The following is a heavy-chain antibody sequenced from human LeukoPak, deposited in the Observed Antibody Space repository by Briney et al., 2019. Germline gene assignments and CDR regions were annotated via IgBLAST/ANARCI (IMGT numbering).Heavy chain of an antibody. CDR1: GYTFTGYY. CDR3: ARVGGEDIVVVPAANFDY. J-gene: IGHJ4*02. D-gene: IGHD2-2*01. CDR2: INPNSGGT. Sequence: ASVKVSCKASGYTFTGYYMHWVRQAPGQGLEWLGWINPNSGGTNYAQKFQGRVTMTRGTSISTAYMELSRLRPDDTAVYYCARVGGEDIVVVPAANFDYWGQGTLVTVSS. V-gene: IGHV1-2*02.